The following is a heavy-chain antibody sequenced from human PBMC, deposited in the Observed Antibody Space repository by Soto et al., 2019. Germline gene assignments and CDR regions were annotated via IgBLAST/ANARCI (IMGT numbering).Heavy chain of an antibody. V-gene: IGHV3-49*03. Sequence: EVQLVESGGGLVQPGRSLRLSCTTSGFTFGDYAMSWFRQAPGKGLEWVGFIRSKAYGGTTEYAASVKGRFTFSRDXXKSIAYLQMNSLKTEDTAVYYCTRGREWELLLSHYWGQGTLVTVSS. CDR2: IRSKAYGGTT. D-gene: IGHD1-26*01. J-gene: IGHJ4*02. CDR1: GFTFGDYA. CDR3: TRGREWELLLSHY.